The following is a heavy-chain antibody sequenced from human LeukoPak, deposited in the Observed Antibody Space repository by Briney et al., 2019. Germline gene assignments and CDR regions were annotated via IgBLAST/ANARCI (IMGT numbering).Heavy chain of an antibody. Sequence: GGSLRLSCAASGFTFSSYSMNWVRQAPGKGLEWVSSISSSGSYIYYADSVKGRFTISRDNAKNSLYLQMNSLRAEDTAVYYCARAGDVDTAMVFQYFDYWGQGTLVTVSS. CDR1: GFTFSSYS. V-gene: IGHV3-21*01. D-gene: IGHD5-18*01. J-gene: IGHJ4*02. CDR2: ISSSGSYI. CDR3: ARAGDVDTAMVFQYFDY.